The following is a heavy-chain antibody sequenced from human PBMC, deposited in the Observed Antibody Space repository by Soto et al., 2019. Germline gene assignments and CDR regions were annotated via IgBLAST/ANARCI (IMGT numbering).Heavy chain of an antibody. V-gene: IGHV4-59*01. Sequence: QVQLQESGPGLVKPSETLSLTCTVSGGSISSYYWCWIRQPPGKGLEWIGYINYSGSTNHNPSLKSRVTTSVDTSKNKFSLELSSVTAADTAVYYCARVWTFHWYFDLWGRGTLVTVSS. D-gene: IGHD1-1*01. CDR2: INYSGST. CDR3: ARVWTFHWYFDL. CDR1: GGSISSYY. J-gene: IGHJ2*01.